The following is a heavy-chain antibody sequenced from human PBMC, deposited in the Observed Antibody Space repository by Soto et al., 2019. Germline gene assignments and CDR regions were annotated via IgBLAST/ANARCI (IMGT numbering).Heavy chain of an antibody. V-gene: IGHV1-69*02. Sequence: QVQLVQSGAEVKKPGSSVKVSCKASGGTFSSYTINWVRQAPGQGLEWMGRIIPILGIANYAQKFQGRVTISADKSTSRAYMVLSSLRSEDTAVYYCARVQGEVRAVAGTDYYYGMDVWGQGTTVTVSS. CDR3: ARVQGEVRAVAGTDYYYGMDV. CDR1: GGTFSSYT. CDR2: IIPILGIA. J-gene: IGHJ6*02. D-gene: IGHD6-19*01.